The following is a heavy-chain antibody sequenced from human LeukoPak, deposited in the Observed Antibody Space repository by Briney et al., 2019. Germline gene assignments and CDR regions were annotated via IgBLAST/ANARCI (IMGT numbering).Heavy chain of an antibody. Sequence: EASVKVSCKSSGYTFTDYYIHWVRQAPGQGLEWMGEINPKSGGTAYAQRFQGRVTMTRDKSISTVYMELRSLRSDDTAMYYCVRDDDSNRYDPWGQGTPVIVSS. CDR1: GYTFTDYY. CDR3: VRDDDSNRYDP. V-gene: IGHV1-2*02. CDR2: INPKSGGT. J-gene: IGHJ5*02. D-gene: IGHD4-11*01.